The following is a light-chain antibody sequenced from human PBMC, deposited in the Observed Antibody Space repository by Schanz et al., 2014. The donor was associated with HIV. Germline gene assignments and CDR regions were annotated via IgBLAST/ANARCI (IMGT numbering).Light chain of an antibody. V-gene: IGLV2-14*03. CDR1: SRDVGGHNY. J-gene: IGLJ2*01. CDR3: CSFTSSNTLL. Sequence: QSALTQPASVSGSPGQSITIYCSGTSRDVGGHNYVSWYQQYPGKVPKLIIYDVNNRPSGISDRFSASKSGNTASLTISGLQAEDEADYYCCSFTSSNTLLFGGGTQLTVL. CDR2: DVN.